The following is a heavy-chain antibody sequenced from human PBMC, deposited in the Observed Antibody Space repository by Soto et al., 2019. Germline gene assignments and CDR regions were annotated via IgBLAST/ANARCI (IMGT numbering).Heavy chain of an antibody. Sequence: SETLSLTCAVYGGSFSGYSWTWIRQSPGKGLEWIGQINDGGSANYNPSLKSRVTISVDTSNNEFFLELSSVTAADTAVYYCARDTPAEARYCSSTSCYSDAFDIWGQGTMDTVSS. CDR3: ARDTPAEARYCSSTSCYSDAFDI. D-gene: IGHD2-2*01. CDR1: GGSFSGYS. V-gene: IGHV4-34*01. CDR2: INDGGSA. J-gene: IGHJ3*02.